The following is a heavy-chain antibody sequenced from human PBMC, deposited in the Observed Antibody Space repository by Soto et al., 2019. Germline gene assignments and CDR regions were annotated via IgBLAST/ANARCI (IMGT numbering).Heavy chain of an antibody. J-gene: IGHJ4*02. CDR1: GGSTNSYS. V-gene: IGHV4-59*08. D-gene: IGHD2-21*02. CDR2: FLYNGDT. Sequence: QVQLQESGPGLVRPSETLSLTCTVSGGSTNSYSWSWIRQPPGKGLEWIGVFLYNGDTNYSPFLKSRVTISVDTSKHQLSLELSSVTAADTAVYYCARHQAGHCGGDCYSYYDSWGQGTVVTVSS. CDR3: ARHQAGHCGGDCYSYYDS.